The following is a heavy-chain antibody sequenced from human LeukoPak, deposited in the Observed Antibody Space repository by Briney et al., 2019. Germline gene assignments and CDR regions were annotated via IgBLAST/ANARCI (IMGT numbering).Heavy chain of an antibody. J-gene: IGHJ4*02. CDR3: ARVFGTDYFDY. CDR2: IYYSGST. D-gene: IGHD1-1*01. CDR1: GGSISSSSYY. Sequence: SETLSLTCTVSGGSISSSSYYWGWIRQPPGKGLEWIGSIYYSGSTYYNPSLKSRVTISVDTSKNQFSLKLSSVTAADTAVYYCARVFGTDYFDYWGQGTLVTVSS. V-gene: IGHV4-39*07.